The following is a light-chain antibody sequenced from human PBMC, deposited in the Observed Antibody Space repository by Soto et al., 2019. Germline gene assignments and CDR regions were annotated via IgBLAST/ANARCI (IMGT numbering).Light chain of an antibody. V-gene: IGKV1-27*01. Sequence: DIQMTQSPSSLSASVGDRVTITCRASQDIRKYLAWYQQKTGKVPQVLIYGASTLQSGVPSRFSGSESGTDFTLTISDLQPEDAATYYCQMCDSAHALTFGGGTKVEIK. J-gene: IGKJ4*01. CDR3: QMCDSAHALT. CDR2: GAS. CDR1: QDIRKY.